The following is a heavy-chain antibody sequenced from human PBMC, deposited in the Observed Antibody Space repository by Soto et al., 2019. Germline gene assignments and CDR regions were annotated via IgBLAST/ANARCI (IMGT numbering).Heavy chain of an antibody. Sequence: GGSLRLSCAASGFTFSSYAMHWVRQAPGKGLEWVAVISYDGSNKYYADSVKGRFTISRDNSKNTLYLQMNSMRAEDTAVYYWSRDRRITETTGYVDYWGQGTLVTVSS. CDR2: ISYDGSNK. D-gene: IGHD1-20*01. J-gene: IGHJ4*02. V-gene: IGHV3-30-3*01. CDR1: GFTFSSYA. CDR3: SRDRRITETTGYVDY.